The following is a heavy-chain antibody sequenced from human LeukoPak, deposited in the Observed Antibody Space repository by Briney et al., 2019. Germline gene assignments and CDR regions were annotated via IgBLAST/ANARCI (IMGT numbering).Heavy chain of an antibody. V-gene: IGHV3-48*01. D-gene: IGHD2-2*02. Sequence: QPGGSLRLSCAASGFTFGSYSMNWVRQAPGKGLEWVSYISSSSSTIYYADSVKGRFTISRDNAKNSLYLQMNSLRAEDTAVYYCAREFVVVPAAISVVDAFDIWGQGTMVTVSS. J-gene: IGHJ3*02. CDR2: ISSSSSTI. CDR3: AREFVVVPAAISVVDAFDI. CDR1: GFTFGSYS.